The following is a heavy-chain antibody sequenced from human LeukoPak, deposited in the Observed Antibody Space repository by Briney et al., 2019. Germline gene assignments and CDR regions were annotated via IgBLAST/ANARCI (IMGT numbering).Heavy chain of an antibody. CDR1: GFTFSSYW. V-gene: IGHV3-7*01. CDR3: VRDLVGGSGSLDY. D-gene: IGHD3-10*01. CDR2: INQDGSEK. Sequence: GGSLRLSCAAPGFTFSSYWMSWVRQAPGKGLEWVANINQDGSEKYYVDSVKGRFTISRDNAKNTVYLHMSSLRAEDTAVYYCVRDLVGGSGSLDYWGQGTLVTVSS. J-gene: IGHJ4*02.